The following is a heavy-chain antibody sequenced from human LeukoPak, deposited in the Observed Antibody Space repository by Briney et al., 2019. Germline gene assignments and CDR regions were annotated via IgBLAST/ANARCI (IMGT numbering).Heavy chain of an antibody. CDR1: GFTFSSYS. Sequence: GGSLRLSCAASGFTFSSYSMNWVRQAPGKGLEWVSAISGSGGSTYYADSVKGRFTTSRDNSKNTLYLQMNSLRAEDTAVYYCADNDYGDFPGYWGQGTLVTVSS. J-gene: IGHJ4*02. V-gene: IGHV3-23*01. CDR3: ADNDYGDFPGY. CDR2: ISGSGGST. D-gene: IGHD4-17*01.